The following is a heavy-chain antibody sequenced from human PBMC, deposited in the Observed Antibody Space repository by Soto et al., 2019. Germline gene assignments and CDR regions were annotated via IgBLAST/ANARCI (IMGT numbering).Heavy chain of an antibody. CDR2: ISGSGGST. CDR1: GETLSIYA. CDR3: AKYKGIAARLAYFDY. J-gene: IGHJ4*02. Sequence: PCWSLRLSCAASGETLSIYAMTGVRQAQGKGLEWVSAISGSGGSTYYADSVKGRFTISRDNSKNTLYLQMNSLRAEDTAVYYSAKYKGIAARLAYFDYWGQGTLVSVSS. V-gene: IGHV3-23*01. D-gene: IGHD6-6*01.